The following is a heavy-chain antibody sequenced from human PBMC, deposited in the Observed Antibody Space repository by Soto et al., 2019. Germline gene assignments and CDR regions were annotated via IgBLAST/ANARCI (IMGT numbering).Heavy chain of an antibody. J-gene: IGHJ4*02. CDR2: IYYSGST. V-gene: IGHV4-59*01. CDR3: ASSSPIVATTFDY. Sequence: KTSETLSLTCTVSGGSISSYYWSWIRQPPGKGLEWIGYIYYSGSTNYNPSLKSRVTISVDTSKNQFSLKLSSVTAADTAVYYCASSSPIVATTFDYWGQGTLVTVS. CDR1: GGSISSYY. D-gene: IGHD5-12*01.